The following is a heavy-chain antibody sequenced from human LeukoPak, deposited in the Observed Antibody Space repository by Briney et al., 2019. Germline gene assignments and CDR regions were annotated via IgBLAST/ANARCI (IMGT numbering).Heavy chain of an antibody. D-gene: IGHD5-24*01. Sequence: GASVKVSCKASGYTFNDYYMHWVRQAPGQGLEWIGRINPDSGGTDYAQKFQGRVTMTRDTSITTAYMDLSGLRSDDTAVYYCARWRKRWLQFGDFDYWGQGTLVTVSS. CDR3: ARWRKRWLQFGDFDY. V-gene: IGHV1-2*02. CDR1: GYTFNDYY. J-gene: IGHJ4*02. CDR2: INPDSGGT.